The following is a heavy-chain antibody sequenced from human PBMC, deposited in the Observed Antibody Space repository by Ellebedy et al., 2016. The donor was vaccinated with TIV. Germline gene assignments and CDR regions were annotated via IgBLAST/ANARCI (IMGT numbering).Heavy chain of an antibody. CDR3: ARTTMLRGVIISPIILFDY. J-gene: IGHJ4*02. Sequence: GESLKISXAASGFAFSSYAMHWVRQAPGKGLEWVANIKQDGSEKKYVDSVKGRFTISRDNAKNSLYLQMNSLRAEDTAVYYCARTTMLRGVIISPIILFDYWGQGTLVTVSS. CDR1: GFAFSSYA. V-gene: IGHV3-7*01. D-gene: IGHD3-10*01. CDR2: IKQDGSEK.